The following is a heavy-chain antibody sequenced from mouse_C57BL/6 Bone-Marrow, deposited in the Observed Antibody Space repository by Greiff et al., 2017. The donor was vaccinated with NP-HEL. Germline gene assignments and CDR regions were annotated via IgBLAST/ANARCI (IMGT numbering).Heavy chain of an antibody. CDR3: ASPGAY. V-gene: IGHV5-12*02. Sequence: EVQRVESGGGLVQPGGSLKLSCATSGFTFSDYYMYWVRQTPEKRLEWVAYISNGGGSTYYPDTVKGRFTISRDNAKNTLYLQMSRLKSEDTAMYYCASPGAYWGQGTLVTVSA. CDR1: GFTFSDYY. CDR2: ISNGGGST. J-gene: IGHJ3*01.